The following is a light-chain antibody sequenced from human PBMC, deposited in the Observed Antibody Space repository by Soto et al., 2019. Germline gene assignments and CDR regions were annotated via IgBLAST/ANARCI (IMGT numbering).Light chain of an antibody. CDR1: SSDVGGYNY. CDR2: EVN. V-gene: IGLV2-8*01. J-gene: IGLJ3*02. Sequence: QSALTQPAFVSGSPGQSITISCTGTSSDVGGYNYVSWYQHPPGKAPKLMIYEVNKRPSGVPDRFSGSKSANTASLTVSGLQAEDEADYYCSSYAGSNNLRMFGGGTKLTVL. CDR3: SSYAGSNNLRM.